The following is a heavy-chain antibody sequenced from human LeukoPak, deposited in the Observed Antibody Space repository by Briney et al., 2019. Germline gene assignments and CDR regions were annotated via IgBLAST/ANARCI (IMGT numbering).Heavy chain of an antibody. V-gene: IGHV1-69*13. J-gene: IGHJ6*02. CDR3: ARLYVVVTAHYGMDV. Sequence: GASVKVSCKASGGTFSSYAISWVRQAPGQGLEWMGGIIPIFGTANYAQKFQGRVTITADESTSTAYMELSSLRSEDTAVYYCARLYVVVTAHYGMDVWGQGTTVTVSS. D-gene: IGHD2-21*02. CDR2: IIPIFGTA. CDR1: GGTFSSYA.